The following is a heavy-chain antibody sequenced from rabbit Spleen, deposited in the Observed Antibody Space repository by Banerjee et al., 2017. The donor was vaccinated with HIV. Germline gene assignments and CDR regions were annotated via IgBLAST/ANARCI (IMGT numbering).Heavy chain of an antibody. CDR3: ARDLTGVIGWNFGW. CDR2: IDAGSSGFT. CDR1: GVSFSISSY. J-gene: IGHJ6*01. Sequence: QSLEESGGDLVKPGASLTLTCTASGVSFSISSYMCWVRQAPGKGLEWIACIDAGSSGFTYFATWAKGRSTFSKTSSTTVTLQLSSPTAADTATYFCARDLTGVIGWNFGWWGPGTLVTVS. D-gene: IGHD4-1*01. V-gene: IGHV1S40*01.